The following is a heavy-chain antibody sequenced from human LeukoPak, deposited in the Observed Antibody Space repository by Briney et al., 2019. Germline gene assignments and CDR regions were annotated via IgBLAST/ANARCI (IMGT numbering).Heavy chain of an antibody. D-gene: IGHD4-17*01. CDR2: ISSSSSTI. Sequence: GGSLRLSCAASGFTFSTYSMNWVRQTPGKGLEWVSYISSSSSTIHYADSVRGRFTISRDNAKNSLYLQINSPRDEDTAVYYCARAFYGDYGMDVWGQGTTVTVPS. J-gene: IGHJ6*02. V-gene: IGHV3-48*02. CDR3: ARAFYGDYGMDV. CDR1: GFTFSTYS.